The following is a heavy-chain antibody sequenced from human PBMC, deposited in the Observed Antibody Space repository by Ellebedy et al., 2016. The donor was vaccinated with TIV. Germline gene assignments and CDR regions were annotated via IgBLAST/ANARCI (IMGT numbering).Heavy chain of an antibody. Sequence: AASVKVSCRASGGTFSSYAISWVRQAPGQGLEWMGGIIPIFGTANYAQKFQGRVTITADESTSTAYMELSSLRSEDTAVYYCAISAAGYGSGRRNYYYYGMDVWGQGTTVTVSS. V-gene: IGHV1-69*13. CDR1: GGTFSSYA. CDR3: AISAAGYGSGRRNYYYYGMDV. J-gene: IGHJ6*02. D-gene: IGHD3-10*01. CDR2: IIPIFGTA.